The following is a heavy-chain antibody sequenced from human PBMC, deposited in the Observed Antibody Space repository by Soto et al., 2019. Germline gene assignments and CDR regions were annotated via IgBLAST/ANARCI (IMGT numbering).Heavy chain of an antibody. CDR3: ARHYSSGSRNWFDP. V-gene: IGHV4-39*01. J-gene: IGHJ5*02. D-gene: IGHD6-19*01. CDR1: GGSINSSSYF. Sequence: LSLTCSVSGGSINSSSYFWGWVRQPPGKGLEWIGSIYYSGSTYYNPSLRSRVTISVDTSKNQFSLKLSSVTAADTAVFYCARHYSSGSRNWFDPWGQGTLVTVS. CDR2: IYYSGST.